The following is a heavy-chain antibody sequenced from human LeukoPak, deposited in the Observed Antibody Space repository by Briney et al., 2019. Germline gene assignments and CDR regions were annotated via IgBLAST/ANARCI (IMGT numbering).Heavy chain of an antibody. J-gene: IGHJ4*02. D-gene: IGHD2-2*01. CDR1: GFTFSSYG. Sequence: PGRSLRLSCVASGFTFSSYGMHWVRQAPGKGLEWVAVISYDGSNKYYADSVKGRFTISRDNSKNTLYLQMNSLRAEDTAVYYCANEQYQLLWLFDYWGQGTLVTVSS. CDR3: ANEQYQLLWLFDY. V-gene: IGHV3-30*18. CDR2: ISYDGSNK.